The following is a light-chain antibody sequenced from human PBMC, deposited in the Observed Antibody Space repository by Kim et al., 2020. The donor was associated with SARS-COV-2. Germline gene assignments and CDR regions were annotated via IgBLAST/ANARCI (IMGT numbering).Light chain of an antibody. J-gene: IGKJ4*01. CDR2: WAS. V-gene: IGKV4-1*01. CDR3: QQYYSTPPT. Sequence: DIVMTQSPYSLAVSLGERATINCKSSQSILYTSNNKNFLAWYQQKPGQPPKLLIYWASNRDSGVPDRFSGSGSGTDFTLTISSLQPDDVAVYYCQQYYSTPPTFGGGTKVDIK. CDR1: QSILYTSNNKNF.